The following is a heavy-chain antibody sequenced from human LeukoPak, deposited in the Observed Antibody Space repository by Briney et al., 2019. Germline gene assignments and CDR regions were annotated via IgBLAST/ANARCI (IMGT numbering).Heavy chain of an antibody. J-gene: IGHJ5*02. D-gene: IGHD7-27*01. Sequence: GGSLRLSCAASGITLTNVWVTWVRQAPGKGLDWVGRIKSKTDGGKTDYPSPVKGRFTISRDDSRNMLYLQMSSLEIEDTAFYYCTTDAVWGNHWGQGTLVTVSS. CDR3: TTDAVWGNH. CDR2: IKSKTDGGKT. V-gene: IGHV3-15*01. CDR1: GITLTNVW.